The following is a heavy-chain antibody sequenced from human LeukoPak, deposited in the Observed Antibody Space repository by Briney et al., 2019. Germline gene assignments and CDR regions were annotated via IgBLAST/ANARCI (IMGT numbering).Heavy chain of an antibody. Sequence: GGSLRLSCTVSGFTVSSDSMSWVRQAPGKGLEWVSFIYSGGSTHYSDSVKGRFTISRDNSKNTLYLQMNSLRAEDTAVYYCARAVYSSSWYGYYYYYYMDVWGKGTTVTVSS. CDR1: GFTVSSDS. D-gene: IGHD6-13*01. CDR2: IYSGGST. J-gene: IGHJ6*03. V-gene: IGHV3-53*01. CDR3: ARAVYSSSWYGYYYYYYMDV.